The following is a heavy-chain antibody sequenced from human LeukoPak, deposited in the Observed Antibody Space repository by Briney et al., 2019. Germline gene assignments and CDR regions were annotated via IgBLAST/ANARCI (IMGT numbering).Heavy chain of an antibody. CDR3: ASRDRITLFGGVDY. CDR2: IFYSGST. J-gene: IGHJ4*02. CDR1: GGSISSSSYY. Sequence: SETLSLTCTVSGGSISSSSYYWGWIRQPPGRGLEWIGSIFYSGSTYYNPSLKSRVTISVDTSKNQFSLKLSSVTAADTAVYYCASRDRITLFGGVDYWGQGTLVTVSS. D-gene: IGHD3-3*01. V-gene: IGHV4-39*01.